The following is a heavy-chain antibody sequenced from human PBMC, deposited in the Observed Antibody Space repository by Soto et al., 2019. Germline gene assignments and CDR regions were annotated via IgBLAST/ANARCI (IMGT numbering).Heavy chain of an antibody. CDR3: ARGPRRDFWSGYYTRGSFNY. Sequence: PSETLSLTCAVYGGSFSGYYWSWIRQPPGKGLEWIGEINHSGSTNYNPSLKSRVTISVDTSKNQFSLKLSSVTAADTAVYYCARGPRRDFWSGYYTRGSFNYWGQGTLVTVSS. J-gene: IGHJ4*02. CDR2: INHSGST. D-gene: IGHD3-3*01. V-gene: IGHV4-34*01. CDR1: GGSFSGYY.